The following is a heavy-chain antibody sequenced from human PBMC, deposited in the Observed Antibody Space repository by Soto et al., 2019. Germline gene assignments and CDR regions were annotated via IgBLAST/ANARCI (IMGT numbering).Heavy chain of an antibody. J-gene: IGHJ6*02. CDR3: ARVPGIAAAGWDYYYGMDV. CDR2: TYYRSKWYN. Sequence: SQTLSLTCAISGDSVSSNSATWNWIRQSPSRGLEWLGRTYYRSKWYNDYAVSVKSRITINPDTSKNQFSLQLNSVTPEDTAVYYCARVPGIAAAGWDYYYGMDVWGQGTTVTVSS. V-gene: IGHV6-1*01. D-gene: IGHD6-13*01. CDR1: GDSVSSNSAT.